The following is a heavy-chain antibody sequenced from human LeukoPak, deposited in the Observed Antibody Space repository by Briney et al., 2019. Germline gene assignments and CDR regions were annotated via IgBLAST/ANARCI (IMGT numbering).Heavy chain of an antibody. CDR2: IDWDDDK. CDR3: ARISTSGWYHFPDY. Sequence: KGSGPTLVNPTQTLTLTCTFSGFSLSTSGMCVSWIRQPPGKALEWLARIDWDDDKYYSTSLKTRLTISKDTSKNQVVLTMTNMDPVDTATYYCARISTSGWYHFPDYWGQGTLVTVSS. D-gene: IGHD6-19*01. V-gene: IGHV2-70*11. CDR1: GFSLSTSGMC. J-gene: IGHJ4*02.